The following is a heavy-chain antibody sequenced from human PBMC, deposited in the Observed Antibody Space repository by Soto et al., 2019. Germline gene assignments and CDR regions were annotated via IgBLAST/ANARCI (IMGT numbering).Heavy chain of an antibody. Sequence: GGSLRLSCAASGLTFSSYAMSWVRQAPGKGLEWVSSTSGSGDSTHNADSVKGRFTISRDNAKNTLYLQLNSLTGDHTAVYFCAKAGLHTGSWYEGYGGQG. J-gene: IGHJ4*02. CDR3: AKAGLHTGSWYEGY. CDR2: TSGSGDST. D-gene: IGHD6-13*01. V-gene: IGHV3-23*01. CDR1: GLTFSSYA.